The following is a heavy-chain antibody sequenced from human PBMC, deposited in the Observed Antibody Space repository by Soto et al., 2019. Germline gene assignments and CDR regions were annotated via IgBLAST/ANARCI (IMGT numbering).Heavy chain of an antibody. CDR3: ARHSGYSSSSFAY. D-gene: IGHD6-6*01. CDR2: IFYSGST. J-gene: IGHJ4*02. CDR1: GGSISSSDSY. Sequence: SETLSLTCSVSGGSISSSDSYWGWIRQPPGKGLEWIGSIFYSGSTFYKPSLKSRVTISVDTSEKQFFLRLSSVTAADTAVYYCARHSGYSSSSFAYWGQGILVTVSS. V-gene: IGHV4-39*01.